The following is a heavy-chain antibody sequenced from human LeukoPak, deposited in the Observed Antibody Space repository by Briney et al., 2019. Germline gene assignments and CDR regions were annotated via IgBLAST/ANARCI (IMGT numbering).Heavy chain of an antibody. D-gene: IGHD5-18*01. J-gene: IGHJ4*02. CDR1: GFTFSSYS. Sequence: PGGSLRLSCAASGFTFSSYSMNWVRQAPGKGLEWVSYISSSSSTIYYADSVKGRFTISRDNAKNSLYLQMNSLRDEDTAVYYCARGVDTARYCYFDYWGQGTLVTVSS. CDR3: ARGVDTARYCYFDY. V-gene: IGHV3-48*02. CDR2: ISSSSSTI.